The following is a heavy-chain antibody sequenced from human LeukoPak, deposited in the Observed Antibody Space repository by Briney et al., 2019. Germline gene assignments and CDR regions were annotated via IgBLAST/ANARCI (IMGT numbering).Heavy chain of an antibody. Sequence: ASVKVSCKASGYSFTSYGISWVRQAPGQGLEWMGWISPYKGKTNYAQGFQGRVTITADESTSTAYMELSSLRSEDTAVYYCARVIPDYYYYYMDVWGKGTTVTISS. CDR3: ARVIPDYYYYYMDV. V-gene: IGHV1-18*01. J-gene: IGHJ6*03. CDR2: ISPYKGKT. CDR1: GYSFTSYG.